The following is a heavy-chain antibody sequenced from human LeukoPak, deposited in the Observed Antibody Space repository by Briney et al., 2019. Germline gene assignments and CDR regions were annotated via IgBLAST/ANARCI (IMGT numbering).Heavy chain of an antibody. Sequence: PGGSLRLSCAASGFTFSSYAMSWVRQAPGKGLEWVSAISGSGGSTYYADSVKGRFTISRDNSKNTLYLQMNSLRAEDTAVYYCAKDQYYYDSSGYYHRDFDYWGQGTLVTVSS. CDR1: GFTFSSYA. D-gene: IGHD3-22*01. CDR2: ISGSGGST. J-gene: IGHJ4*02. V-gene: IGHV3-23*01. CDR3: AKDQYYYDSSGYYHRDFDY.